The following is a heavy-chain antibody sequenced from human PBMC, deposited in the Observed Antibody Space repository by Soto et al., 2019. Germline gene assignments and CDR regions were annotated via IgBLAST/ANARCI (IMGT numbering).Heavy chain of an antibody. V-gene: IGHV1-69*13. CDR1: GGTFSSYA. J-gene: IGHJ6*02. Sequence: ASVKVSCKASGGTFSSYAISWVRQAPGQGLEWMGGIIPIFGTANYAQKFQGRVTITADESTSTAYMELSSLRSEDTAVYYCARDKVDTAMKDYYYYYGMDVWGQGTTVTSP. CDR2: IIPIFGTA. CDR3: ARDKVDTAMKDYYYYYGMDV. D-gene: IGHD5-18*01.